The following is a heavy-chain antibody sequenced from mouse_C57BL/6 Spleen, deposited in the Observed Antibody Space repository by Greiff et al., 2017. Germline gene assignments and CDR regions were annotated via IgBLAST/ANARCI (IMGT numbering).Heavy chain of an antibody. J-gene: IGHJ2*01. V-gene: IGHV1-81*01. Sequence: QVQLQQSGAELARPGASVKLSCKASGYTFTSYGISWVKQRTGQGLEWIGEIYPRSGNTYYNEKFKGKATLTADKSSSTAYMELRSLTSEDSAVYFCARNGYYGSSPYYFDYWGQGTTLTVSS. CDR3: ARNGYYGSSPYYFDY. CDR1: GYTFTSYG. CDR2: IYPRSGNT. D-gene: IGHD1-1*01.